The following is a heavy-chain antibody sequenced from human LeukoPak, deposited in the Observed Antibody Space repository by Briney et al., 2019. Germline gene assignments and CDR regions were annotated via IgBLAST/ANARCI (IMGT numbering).Heavy chain of an antibody. J-gene: IGHJ4*02. Sequence: QPGRSLRLSCAASGFTFRNYGMHWVRQAPGKGLEWVAVISIDGSEKYYADSVKGRFTISRDNSKNTLYLQMNSLRGDDTAVYYCANPQSRGYDYLGYWGQGNLVTVSS. D-gene: IGHD5-12*01. CDR2: ISIDGSEK. V-gene: IGHV3-30*18. CDR1: GFTFRNYG. CDR3: ANPQSRGYDYLGY.